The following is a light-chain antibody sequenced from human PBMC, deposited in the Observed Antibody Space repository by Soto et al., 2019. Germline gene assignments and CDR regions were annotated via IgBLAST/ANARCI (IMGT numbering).Light chain of an antibody. CDR3: QQYGSSPPGT. V-gene: IGKV3-20*01. Sequence: EIVLTQAPGTLSLSPGERATLSCRASQSVSSSYLAWYQQKPGQAPRLLIYGASSRATGIPDRFSGSGSGTDFTLTISRLEPEEFAVYYCQQYGSSPPGTFGQGTQVEIK. CDR1: QSVSSSY. CDR2: GAS. J-gene: IGKJ1*01.